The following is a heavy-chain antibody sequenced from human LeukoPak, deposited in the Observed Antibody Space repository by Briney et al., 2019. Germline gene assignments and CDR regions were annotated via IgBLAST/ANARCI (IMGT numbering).Heavy chain of an antibody. CDR1: GYTFTGYY. V-gene: IGHV1-2*02. D-gene: IGHD3-10*01. CDR2: INPNSGGT. J-gene: IGHJ4*02. CDR3: ARLIGGSGGYFIY. Sequence: ASVKVSCKASGYTFTGYYMHWVRQAPGQGLEWMGWINPNSGGTNYAQKFQGRVTMTRDTSISTAYMELSRLRSDDTAVYYCARLIGGSGGYFIYWGQGTLVTVSS.